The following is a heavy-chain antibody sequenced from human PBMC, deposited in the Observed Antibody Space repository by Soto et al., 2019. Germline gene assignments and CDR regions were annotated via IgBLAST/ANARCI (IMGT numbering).Heavy chain of an antibody. Sequence: EVQLVESGGGLVQPGGSLRLSCAASGFTFSSYSVNWVRQAPGKGLEWVSYISSSSSTIYSADSVKGRFTIARDNAKNSLNLQMNSLRDEDTAVYYCASGKDYAEGGSWGQGTLVAVSS. J-gene: IGHJ5*02. CDR1: GFTFSSYS. V-gene: IGHV3-48*02. D-gene: IGHD4-17*01. CDR3: ASGKDYAEGGS. CDR2: ISSSSSTI.